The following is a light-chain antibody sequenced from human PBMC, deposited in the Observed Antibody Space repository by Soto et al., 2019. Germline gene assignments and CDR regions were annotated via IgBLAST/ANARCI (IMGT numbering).Light chain of an antibody. CDR1: SSDLGGYDF. Sequence: QSVLTQPPSASGSPGQSVTISCTGTSSDLGGYDFVSWYQHHPGKAPKLMIYEVNKRPSGVPDRFSGSKSGNTASLTLSGLQAEDEADYDCSSYADSKNYVFGTGTKLTVL. J-gene: IGLJ1*01. CDR2: EVN. V-gene: IGLV2-8*01. CDR3: SSYADSKNYV.